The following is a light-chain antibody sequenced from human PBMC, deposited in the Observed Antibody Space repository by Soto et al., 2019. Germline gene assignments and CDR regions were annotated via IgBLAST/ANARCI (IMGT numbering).Light chain of an antibody. CDR3: SSYTTSNTRQIV. Sequence: QSVLTQPASVSGSPGQSITISCTGARGDFGGYNYVSWYQQHPGKAPQLLIYGVTNRPSGVSNRFSGSKSGNTASLTISGLQADDEAEYYCSSYTTSNTRQIVFGTGTKVTVL. J-gene: IGLJ1*01. CDR1: RGDFGGYNY. V-gene: IGLV2-14*03. CDR2: GVT.